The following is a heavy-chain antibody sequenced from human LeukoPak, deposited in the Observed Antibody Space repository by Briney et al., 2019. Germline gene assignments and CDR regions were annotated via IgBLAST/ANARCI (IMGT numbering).Heavy chain of an antibody. CDR2: ISKDGSNE. D-gene: IGHD3-10*01. CDR3: AREAYYGSGRSRQPSPV. V-gene: IGHV3-30*15. Sequence: AGTSLRLSCAASGFTFSSYAMYWVRQAPGKGLVWVALISKDGSNEDHADSVKGRFTISRDNSRTTLYLQMSSLRPEDTAVYCCAREAYYGSGRSRQPSPVWGQGTLVTVSS. CDR1: GFTFSSYA. J-gene: IGHJ4*02.